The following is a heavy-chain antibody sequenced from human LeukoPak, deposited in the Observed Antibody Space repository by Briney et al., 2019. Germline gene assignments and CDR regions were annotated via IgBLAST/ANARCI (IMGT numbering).Heavy chain of an antibody. J-gene: IGHJ3*01. D-gene: IGHD3-22*01. Sequence: GASVKVSCKASGYTFTSYDINWVRQATGQGLEWMGWMNPNSGNTGYAQKFQGRVTITRNTSISTAYMELSSLRSEDTAIYYCALRYHYDNRGHGRMIYAFDVWGQGTMVTVSS. CDR1: GYTFTSYD. CDR3: ALRYHYDNRGHGRMIYAFDV. V-gene: IGHV1-8*03. CDR2: MNPNSGNT.